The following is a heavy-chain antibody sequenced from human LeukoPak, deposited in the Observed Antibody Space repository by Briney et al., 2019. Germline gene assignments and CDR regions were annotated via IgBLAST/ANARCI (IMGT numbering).Heavy chain of an antibody. J-gene: IGHJ6*03. CDR3: AKVMKGSERLTMVRGVIIKTAGLYYMDV. D-gene: IGHD3-10*01. CDR2: ISASGGST. CDR1: GFTLSSYA. Sequence: PGGSLRLSCAASGFTLSSYAMSWVRQAPGKGLEWVLSISASGGSTNYADSVKGRFTISRDNSKNTVYLQMNSLRAEDTAVYYCAKVMKGSERLTMVRGVIIKTAGLYYMDVWGKGTTVTVSS. V-gene: IGHV3-23*01.